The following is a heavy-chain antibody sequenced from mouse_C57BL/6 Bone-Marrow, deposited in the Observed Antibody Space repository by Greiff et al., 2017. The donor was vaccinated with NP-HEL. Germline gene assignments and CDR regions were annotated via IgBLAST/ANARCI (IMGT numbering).Heavy chain of an antibody. D-gene: IGHD1-3*01. V-gene: IGHV14-4*01. Sequence: EVQLVESGAELVRPGASVKLSCTASGFNIKDDYMHWVKQRPEQGLEWIGWIDPENGDTEYASKFQGKATITADTSSNTAYLQLSSLTSEDTAVYYCTTGSSPYWGQGTLVTVSA. CDR1: GFNIKDDY. J-gene: IGHJ3*01. CDR3: TTGSSPY. CDR2: IDPENGDT.